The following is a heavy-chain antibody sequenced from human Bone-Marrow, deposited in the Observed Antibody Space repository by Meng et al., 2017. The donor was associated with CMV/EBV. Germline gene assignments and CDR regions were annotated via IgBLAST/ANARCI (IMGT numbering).Heavy chain of an antibody. CDR3: ARSAALNWFDP. Sequence: SQTLSLTCALSGDSVSSNRAAWHWIRQSPSRGLEWLGRTYYRSKWYNDYAVSVKSRITINPDTSKNQFSLQLNSVTPEDTAVYYCARSAALNWFDPWGQGTLVTVSS. CDR1: GDSVSSNRAA. CDR2: TYYRSKWYN. V-gene: IGHV6-1*01. D-gene: IGHD6-25*01. J-gene: IGHJ5*02.